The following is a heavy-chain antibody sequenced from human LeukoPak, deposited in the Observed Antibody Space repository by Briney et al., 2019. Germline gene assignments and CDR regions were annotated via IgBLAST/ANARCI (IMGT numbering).Heavy chain of an antibody. J-gene: IGHJ4*02. CDR1: GLTFSSFG. D-gene: IGHD3-3*01. CDR2: ISGSGGST. Sequence: GGSLRLSCAASGLTFSSFGMSWVRQAPGKGLEWVSAISGSGGSTYYADSVKGRFTISRDNSKNTLYLQMNSLRAEDTAVYYCAKGITIFGVVNPNDYWGQGTLVTVSS. V-gene: IGHV3-23*01. CDR3: AKGITIFGVVNPNDY.